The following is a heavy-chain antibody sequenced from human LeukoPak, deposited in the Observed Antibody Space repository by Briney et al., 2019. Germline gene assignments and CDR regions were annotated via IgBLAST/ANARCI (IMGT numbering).Heavy chain of an antibody. CDR2: IYSGGST. CDR3: ARGRKAAAGFFDY. J-gene: IGHJ4*02. Sequence: GGSLRLSCAASGFTVSSNDMSWVRQAPGKGLEWVSVIYSGGSTYYADSVKGRFTISRDNSKNTLYLQMNSLRAEDTAVYYCARGRKAAAGFFDYWGQGTLVTVSS. V-gene: IGHV3-53*01. D-gene: IGHD6-13*01. CDR1: GFTVSSND.